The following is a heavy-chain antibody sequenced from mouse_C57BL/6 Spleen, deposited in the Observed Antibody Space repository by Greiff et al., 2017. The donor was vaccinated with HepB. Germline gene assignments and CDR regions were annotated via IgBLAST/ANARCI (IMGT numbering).Heavy chain of an antibody. CDR3: ARRLGSPCDY. CDR2: INPSSGYT. J-gene: IGHJ2*01. V-gene: IGHV1-4*01. CDR1: GYTFTSYT. Sequence: VQLQQSGAELARPGASVKMSCKASGYTFTSYTMHWVKQRPGPGLEWIGYINPSSGYTKYNQKFKDTATLTADKSSSTAYMQLSSLTSEASAVYDCARRLGSPCDYWGQGTTLTVSS. D-gene: IGHD4-1*01.